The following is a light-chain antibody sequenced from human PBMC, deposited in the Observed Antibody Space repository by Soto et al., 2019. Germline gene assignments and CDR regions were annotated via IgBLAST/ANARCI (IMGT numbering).Light chain of an antibody. CDR3: SSYTTSDTWV. J-gene: IGLJ3*02. CDR1: SSDIGAYNH. CDR2: EVT. V-gene: IGLV2-14*01. Sequence: QSVLNQPASVSGSPGQSITISCTGTSSDIGAYNHVSWYQQYPGKAPTLVIYEVTNRPSGVSSRFSGSKSGNTASLTISGLQAEDEGDYYCSSYTTSDTWVFGGGTKVTVL.